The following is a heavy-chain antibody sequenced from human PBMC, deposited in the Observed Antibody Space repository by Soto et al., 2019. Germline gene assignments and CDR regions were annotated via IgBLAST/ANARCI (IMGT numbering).Heavy chain of an antibody. CDR1: GYTFTSYG. Sequence: QVQLVQSGAEVKKPGASVKVSCKASGYTFTSYGIIWVRQAPGQGLEWMGWISAYNGNTNYAQKLQGRVTMTTDTSTSTAYMELRSLRSDDTAVYYCARESGYYDSSGYYQPPVDYWGQGTLVTVSS. CDR2: ISAYNGNT. D-gene: IGHD3-22*01. CDR3: ARESGYYDSSGYYQPPVDY. J-gene: IGHJ4*02. V-gene: IGHV1-18*01.